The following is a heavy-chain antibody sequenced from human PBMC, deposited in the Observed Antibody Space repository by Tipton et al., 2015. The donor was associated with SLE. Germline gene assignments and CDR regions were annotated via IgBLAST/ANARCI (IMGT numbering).Heavy chain of an antibody. Sequence: TLSLTCTVSGGSISSYYWSWIRQPPGKGLEWIGYIYYSGSTNYNPSLKSRVTISVDTSKNQFSLKLSSVTAADTAVYYCAREDPQVGYDFWSGPYGAIDYWGQGTLVTVSS. CDR2: IYYSGST. CDR3: AREDPQVGYDFWSGPYGAIDY. D-gene: IGHD3-3*01. CDR1: GGSISSYY. V-gene: IGHV4-59*01. J-gene: IGHJ4*02.